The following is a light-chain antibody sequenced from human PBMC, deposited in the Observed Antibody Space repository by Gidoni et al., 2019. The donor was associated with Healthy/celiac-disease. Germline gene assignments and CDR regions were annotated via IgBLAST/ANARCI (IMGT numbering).Light chain of an antibody. CDR1: QSVRSN. CDR2: GAS. J-gene: IGKJ4*01. Sequence: EIVMTQSPATLSVSPGERATLSCRASQSVRSNLAWYQQKPGQAPRLLIYGASTRATGIPARFSGSGSGTEFTLTISSLQSEDFAVYYCQQYNNWPPVFXGXTKVEIK. CDR3: QQYNNWPPV. V-gene: IGKV3-15*01.